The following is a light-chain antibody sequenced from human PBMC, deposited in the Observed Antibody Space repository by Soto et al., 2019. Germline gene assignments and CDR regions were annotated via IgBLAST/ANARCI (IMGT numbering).Light chain of an antibody. Sequence: ETVMTQSPATLSVSRGERATLSCRASQSVSSNLAWYQQKPGQPPRLLIYDISTRATGIPTRFSGSGSGTEFTLTISSLQSEDFAVYYCQQYNSWPLTFGGGTKVDIK. V-gene: IGKV3D-15*01. CDR3: QQYNSWPLT. CDR1: QSVSSN. J-gene: IGKJ4*01. CDR2: DIS.